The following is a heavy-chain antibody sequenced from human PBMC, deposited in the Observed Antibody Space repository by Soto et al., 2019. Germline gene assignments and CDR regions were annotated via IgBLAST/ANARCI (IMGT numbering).Heavy chain of an antibody. J-gene: IGHJ5*02. CDR2: INAGNGNT. CDR3: AREYRTEWSRVVVINTLGGFDT. V-gene: IGHV1-3*01. CDR1: GYTFTSYA. Sequence: ASVKVSCKASGYTFTSYAMHWVRQAPGQRLEWMGWINAGNGNTKYSQKFQGRVTITRDTSASTAYMELSSLRSEDTAVYYCAREYRTEWSRVVVINTLGGFDTWGQGTLVTVSS. D-gene: IGHD3-22*01.